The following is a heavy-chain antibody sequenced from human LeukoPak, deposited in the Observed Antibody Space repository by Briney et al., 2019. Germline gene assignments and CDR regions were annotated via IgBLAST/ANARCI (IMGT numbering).Heavy chain of an antibody. CDR1: GFTFSSYW. J-gene: IGHJ4*02. CDR2: IKQDGSEK. V-gene: IGHV3-7*03. CDR3: ARDPGDPPFDY. Sequence: GGSLRLSCAASGFTFSSYWMSWVRQAPGKGLEWVANIKQDGSEKYYVDSVKGRFTISRDNVKNSLYLQMNSLRAEDTAVYYCARDPGDPPFDYWGQGTLVTVSS. D-gene: IGHD7-27*01.